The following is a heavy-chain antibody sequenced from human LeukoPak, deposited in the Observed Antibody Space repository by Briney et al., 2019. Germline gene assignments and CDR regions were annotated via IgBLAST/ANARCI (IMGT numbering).Heavy chain of an antibody. D-gene: IGHD5-12*01. CDR2: MNPNSGNT. CDR3: ARLVATPDWFDP. V-gene: IGHV1-8*01. J-gene: IGHJ5*02. Sequence: ASVKVSCKASGYTFTSYDINWVRQATGQGLEWMGWMNPNSGNTGYAQKFQGRVTMTRNTSISTAYMELSSLRSEDTAVYYCARLVATPDWFDPWGQGTLVTVSS. CDR1: GYTFTSYD.